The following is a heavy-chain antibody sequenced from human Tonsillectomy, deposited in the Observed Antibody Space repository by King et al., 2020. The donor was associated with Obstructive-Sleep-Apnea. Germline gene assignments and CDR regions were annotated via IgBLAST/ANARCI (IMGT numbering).Heavy chain of an antibody. CDR3: ARGYCSSISCYRNWFDP. CDR1: GYSFTTYW. V-gene: IGHV5-51*01. Sequence: QLVQSGAEVKKPGESLKISWKGSGYSFTTYWIGWVRQMPGKGLEWKGIIYPGDSDTRYSPSFQGQVTISADKSISTAFLQWNSLKASDTAMYYCARGYCSSISCYRNWFDPWGQGTLVTVSS. CDR2: IYPGDSDT. D-gene: IGHD2-2*01. J-gene: IGHJ5*02.